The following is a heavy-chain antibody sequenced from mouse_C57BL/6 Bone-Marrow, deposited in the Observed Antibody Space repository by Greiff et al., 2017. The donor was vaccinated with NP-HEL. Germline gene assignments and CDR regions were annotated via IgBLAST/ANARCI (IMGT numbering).Heavy chain of an antibody. J-gene: IGHJ2*01. CDR2: IDPEDGDT. CDR3: TGYYFDY. Sequence: EVQLQQSGAELVRPGASVKLSCTASGFNIKDYYMHWVKQRPEQGLEWIGRIDPEDGDTEYAPKFQGKATLTADTTSSTAYLQLSSLTSNVTAFYSCTGYYFDYWGQGTTLTVSS. V-gene: IGHV14-1*01. CDR1: GFNIKDYY.